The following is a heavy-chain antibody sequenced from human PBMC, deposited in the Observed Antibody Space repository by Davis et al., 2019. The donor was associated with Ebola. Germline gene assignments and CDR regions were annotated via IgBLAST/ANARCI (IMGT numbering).Heavy chain of an antibody. CDR2: INIDGSST. CDR3: ARDSIGVGIDY. Sequence: PGGSLRLSCAASGFTFISYWMHWVRQVPGKGLEWVSHINIDGSSTTYADSVKGRFTISRDNAKNTLYLQMDSLRADDTALYYCARDSIGVGIDYWGQGALVTVSS. CDR1: GFTFISYW. J-gene: IGHJ4*02. D-gene: IGHD1-26*01. V-gene: IGHV3-74*01.